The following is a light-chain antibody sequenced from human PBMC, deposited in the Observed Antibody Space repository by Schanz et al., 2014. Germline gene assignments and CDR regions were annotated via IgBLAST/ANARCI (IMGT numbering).Light chain of an antibody. CDR2: AAS. CDR3: QQGYSTPT. CDR1: QGISNY. V-gene: IGKV1-27*01. J-gene: IGKJ2*01. Sequence: DIQMTQSPSSLSASVGDRVTITCRASQGISNYLAWYQQKPGKVPKLLIYAASTLQSGVPSRFSGSGSGTDFPLTISSLQPEDVASYYCQQGYSTPTFGQGTKLEIK.